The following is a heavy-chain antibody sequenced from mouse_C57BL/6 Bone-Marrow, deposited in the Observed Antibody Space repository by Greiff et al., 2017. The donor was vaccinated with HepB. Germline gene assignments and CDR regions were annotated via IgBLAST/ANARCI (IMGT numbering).Heavy chain of an antibody. CDR3: AVIYYGIFYAMDY. CDR2: IHPNSGST. D-gene: IGHD2-1*01. Sequence: VQLQQPGAELVKPGASVKLSCKASGYTFTSYWMHWVKQRPGQGLEWIGMIHPNSGSTNYNEKFKRKATLTVDKSSSTAYMQLSSLTSEDSAVYYCAVIYYGIFYAMDYLGQGTSVTVSS. J-gene: IGHJ4*01. V-gene: IGHV1-64*01. CDR1: GYTFTSYW.